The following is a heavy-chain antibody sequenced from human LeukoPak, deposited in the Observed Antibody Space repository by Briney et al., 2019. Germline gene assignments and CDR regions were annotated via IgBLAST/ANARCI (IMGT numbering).Heavy chain of an antibody. Sequence: SSETLSLTCTVSGGSISSYYWSWIRQPPGKGLEWVVYIYYSGSTNYNPSLKSRVTVSVDTSKNQLSLKLSSLTAADTAVYYCARGGLLYSSSWYSWFDPWGQGTLVTVSS. CDR1: GGSISSYY. V-gene: IGHV4-59*01. CDR3: ARGGLLYSSSWYSWFDP. D-gene: IGHD6-13*01. CDR2: IYYSGST. J-gene: IGHJ5*02.